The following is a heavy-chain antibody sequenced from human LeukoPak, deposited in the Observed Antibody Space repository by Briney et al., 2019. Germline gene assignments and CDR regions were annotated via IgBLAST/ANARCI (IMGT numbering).Heavy chain of an antibody. CDR1: GYTFISYG. D-gene: IGHD3-3*01. CDR3: ASMSGYYPSYYFDY. J-gene: IGHJ4*02. Sequence: GATVKVSFKASGYTFISYGITWVRQAPGQGLEWLGWISAYNGNIDYAQKLQGRDTLTTDTSTCTAYMEVRSLRSDDTAVYYCASMSGYYPSYYFDYWGQGTLVTVSS. CDR2: ISAYNGNI. V-gene: IGHV1-18*01.